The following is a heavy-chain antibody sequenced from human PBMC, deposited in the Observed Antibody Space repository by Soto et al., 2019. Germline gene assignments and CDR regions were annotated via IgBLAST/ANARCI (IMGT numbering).Heavy chain of an antibody. J-gene: IGHJ5*02. D-gene: IGHD2-15*01. CDR3: ARGRGALTVVSNWFDP. V-gene: IGHV3-9*01. CDR2: INWNGGIT. Sequence: GGSLRLSCEGFGFNFEDYAMHWIRQAPGKGLEWVSGINWNGGITGYADSVKGRFTVSRDNTNNSLHLEMSSLKTEDTALYYCARGRGALTVVSNWFDPWGQGTLVTVSS. CDR1: GFNFEDYA.